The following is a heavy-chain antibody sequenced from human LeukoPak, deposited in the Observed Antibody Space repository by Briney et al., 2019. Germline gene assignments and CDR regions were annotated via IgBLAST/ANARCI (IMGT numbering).Heavy chain of an antibody. Sequence: SETLSLTCTVSGGSISSYYWSWIRQPPGKGLEWIGYIYYSGSTNYNPSLKSRVTISVDTSKNQFSLKLSSVTAADTAVYYCASAIVVVPAAMTYFDLWGRGTLVTVSS. CDR2: IYYSGST. V-gene: IGHV4-59*01. D-gene: IGHD2-2*01. CDR3: ASAIVVVPAAMTYFDL. J-gene: IGHJ2*01. CDR1: GGSISSYY.